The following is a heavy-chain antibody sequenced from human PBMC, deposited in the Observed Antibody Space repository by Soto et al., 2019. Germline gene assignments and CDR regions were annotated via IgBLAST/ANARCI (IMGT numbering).Heavy chain of an antibody. CDR2: IYYSGST. D-gene: IGHD5-12*01. V-gene: IGHV4-31*03. J-gene: IGHJ4*02. CDR3: ARGMATIYWIFDY. CDR1: GGSISSGGYY. Sequence: QVQLQESGPGLVKPSQTLSLTCTVSGGSISSGGYYWSWIRQHPGKGLEWIGYIYYSGSTYYNPSLKSRVTVSVDTSKNQCSLKLSSVTAADTAVYYCARGMATIYWIFDYWGQGTLVTVSS.